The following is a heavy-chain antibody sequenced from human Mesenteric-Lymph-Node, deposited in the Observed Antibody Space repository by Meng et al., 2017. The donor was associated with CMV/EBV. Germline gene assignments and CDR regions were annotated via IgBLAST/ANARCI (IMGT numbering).Heavy chain of an antibody. V-gene: IGHV3-11*01. CDR3: ARDARSSGYEETRFDL. Sequence: GESLKISCAASGFTLSDYYMSWIRQAPGKGLEWVSYISSSGTTIHYADSVKVQFTISRDNAKNSLYLQMNSLRAEDTAVYYCARDARSSGYEETRFDLWGQGTLVTVSS. CDR1: GFTLSDYY. J-gene: IGHJ5*02. D-gene: IGHD3-22*01. CDR2: ISSSGTTI.